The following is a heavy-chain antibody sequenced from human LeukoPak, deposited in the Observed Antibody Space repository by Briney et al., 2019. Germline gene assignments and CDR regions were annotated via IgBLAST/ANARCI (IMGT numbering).Heavy chain of an antibody. CDR3: AKSGLNRFDY. CDR2: ISGNGGKT. Sequence: GGSLRLSCAASGLTFSNYNMNWVRQAPGKGLEWVSSISGNGGKTYYADSVKGRFTISREDSKNTLYLQMNSLRAEDTAVYYCAKSGLNRFDYWGQGTLVTVSS. CDR1: GLTFSNYN. D-gene: IGHD2-15*01. J-gene: IGHJ4*02. V-gene: IGHV3-23*01.